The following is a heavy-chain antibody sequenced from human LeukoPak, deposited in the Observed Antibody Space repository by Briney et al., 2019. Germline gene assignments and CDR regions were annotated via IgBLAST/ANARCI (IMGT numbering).Heavy chain of an antibody. CDR3: ARGLKTYYYGSGSQGEAFDI. D-gene: IGHD3-10*01. CDR2: INHSGST. Sequence: SETLSLTCAVYGGSFSGYYWSWIRQPPGKGLEWIGEINHSGSTNYNPSLKSRVTISVDTSKNQFSLKLSSVTAVDTAVYYCARGLKTYYYGSGSQGEAFDIWGQGTMVTVSS. CDR1: GGSFSGYY. J-gene: IGHJ3*02. V-gene: IGHV4-34*01.